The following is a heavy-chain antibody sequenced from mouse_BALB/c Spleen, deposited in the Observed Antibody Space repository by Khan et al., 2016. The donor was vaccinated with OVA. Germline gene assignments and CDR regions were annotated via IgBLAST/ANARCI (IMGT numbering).Heavy chain of an antibody. CDR3: ARVPTFITAALDY. Sequence: EVELVESGGGLVQPGGSLKLSCAASGFTFSSNTMSWVRQTPEKRLEWVAYITNGGGSTYYPDTVKGRFTISRDNAKNTLYLQMSRRKSEDTAMYYCARVPTFITAALDYWGQGTSVTVSS. J-gene: IGHJ4*01. CDR1: GFTFSSNT. CDR2: ITNGGGST. V-gene: IGHV5-12-2*01. D-gene: IGHD1-2*01.